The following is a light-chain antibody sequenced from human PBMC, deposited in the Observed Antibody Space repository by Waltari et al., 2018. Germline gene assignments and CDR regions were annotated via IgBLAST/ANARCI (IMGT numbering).Light chain of an antibody. Sequence: QSALTQPASVSGSPGQSITISCTGIITHVDTYNHSYWSQHHPGKAPKLIIFDVSKRPSGVSNRFSGSKSGNTASLTISGLQAEDEADYYCSSYTSRTYVVFGGGTKLTVL. CDR3: SSYTSRTYVV. J-gene: IGLJ2*01. V-gene: IGLV2-14*03. CDR1: ITHVDTYNH. CDR2: DVS.